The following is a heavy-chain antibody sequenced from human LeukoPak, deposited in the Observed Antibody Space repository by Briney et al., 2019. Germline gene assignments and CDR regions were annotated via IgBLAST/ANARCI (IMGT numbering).Heavy chain of an antibody. CDR3: ARDLGRWSGYKWFDP. Sequence: ASVKVSCKASGYTFTGYYIHWVRQAPGQGLEWMGWINVYNGNTNFTQKLQGRVTMTTDTSTSTAYMELRSLRSDDTAVYYCARDLGRWSGYKWFDPWGQGTLVTVSS. CDR2: INVYNGNT. V-gene: IGHV1-18*04. CDR1: GYTFTGYY. J-gene: IGHJ5*02. D-gene: IGHD3-3*01.